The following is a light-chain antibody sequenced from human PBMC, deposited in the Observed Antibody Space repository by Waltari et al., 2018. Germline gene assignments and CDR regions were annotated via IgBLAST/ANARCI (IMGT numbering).Light chain of an antibody. CDR2: EVT. V-gene: IGLV2-14*01. CDR3: SSYRSSTTLKYV. CDR1: SSDVGGYNY. Sequence: QSALTQPASVSGYPGQSITISCTGTSSDVGGYNYVSSYQQHPGKVPKLMIYEVTNRPSGVSDRFSGSKSGNTASLTISGLQAEDEADYYCSSYRSSTTLKYVFGTGTKVTVL. J-gene: IGLJ1*01.